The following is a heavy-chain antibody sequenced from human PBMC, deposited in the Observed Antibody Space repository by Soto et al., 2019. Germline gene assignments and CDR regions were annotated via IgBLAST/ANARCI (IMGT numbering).Heavy chain of an antibody. J-gene: IGHJ4*01. D-gene: IGHD6-13*01. V-gene: IGHV5-51*03. CDR3: ARAPDSTFRPTEV. CDR2: IFPGDSAP. CDR1: GCTFATDW. Sequence: PAESRKIAWQVAGCTFATDWIGWVRQLPGQGLEWMGGIFPGDSAPRYTQSFQGKVTMSADPSTTTAYLDRSSIKAEDSAMYYCARAPDSTFRPTEVWGQGTQVTVS.